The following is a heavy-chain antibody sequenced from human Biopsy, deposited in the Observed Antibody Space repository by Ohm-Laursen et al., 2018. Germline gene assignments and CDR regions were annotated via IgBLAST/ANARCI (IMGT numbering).Heavy chain of an antibody. CDR2: IDYRGST. CDR1: SGSISSYC. D-gene: IGHD6-19*01. Sequence: SETLSLTCTVSSGSISSYCWSWIRQPPGKGLEWIGYIDYRGSTKYNPSLRSRVTMSIDTSRNQFSLKLSSVTAADTAVYYCATTTMDTSGWFGNYFDSWGQGTLVTVSA. J-gene: IGHJ4*02. V-gene: IGHV4-59*08. CDR3: ATTTMDTSGWFGNYFDS.